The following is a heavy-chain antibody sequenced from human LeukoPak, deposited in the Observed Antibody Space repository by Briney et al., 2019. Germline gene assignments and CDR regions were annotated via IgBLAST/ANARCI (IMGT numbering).Heavy chain of an antibody. Sequence: GGSLRLSCAASGFTFSSYGMHWVRQAPGKGLEWVAFIRYDGSNKSYANSVKGRFTISRDNSKNTLYLQMNSLRAEDTAVYYCAKERVRGATVTYYFDYWGQGTLVTVSS. CDR1: GFTFSSYG. CDR3: AKERVRGATVTYYFDY. D-gene: IGHD4-17*01. CDR2: IRYDGSNK. V-gene: IGHV3-30*02. J-gene: IGHJ4*02.